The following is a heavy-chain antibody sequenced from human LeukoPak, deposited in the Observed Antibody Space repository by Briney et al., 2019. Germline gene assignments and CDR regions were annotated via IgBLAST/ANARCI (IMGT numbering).Heavy chain of an antibody. V-gene: IGHV1-69*05. CDR3: ARAPSYGLPHFDY. CDR2: IIPIFGTA. CDR1: GGTFSSYA. J-gene: IGHJ4*02. D-gene: IGHD5-18*01. Sequence: GASVKVSCKASGGTFSSYAISWVRQAPGQGLEWMGGIIPIFGTANYAQKFQGRVTITTDESTSTAYMELCSLRSEDTAVYYCARAPSYGLPHFDYWGQGTLVTVSS.